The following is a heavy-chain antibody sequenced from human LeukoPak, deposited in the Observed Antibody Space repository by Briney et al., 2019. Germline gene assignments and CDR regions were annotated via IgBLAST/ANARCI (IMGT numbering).Heavy chain of an antibody. CDR2: INPSGGST. Sequence: ASVKVSCKASGGTFSSYAISWVRQAPGQGLEWMGIINPSGGSTSYAQKFQGRVTMTRDMSTSTVYMELSSLRSEDTAVYYCARDRVVGTLIRFLGRGMDVWGQGTTVTVSS. CDR1: GGTFSSYA. D-gene: IGHD3-3*01. V-gene: IGHV1-46*01. CDR3: ARDRVVGTLIRFLGRGMDV. J-gene: IGHJ6*02.